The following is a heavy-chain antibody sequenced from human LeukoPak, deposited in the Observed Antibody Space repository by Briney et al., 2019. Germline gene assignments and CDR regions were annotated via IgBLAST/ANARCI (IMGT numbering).Heavy chain of an antibody. J-gene: IGHJ4*02. V-gene: IGHV3-74*01. CDR2: INSDATST. CDR3: VRGSPGYSSSWHAY. CDR1: GFMLSSTW. D-gene: IGHD6-13*01. Sequence: GGSLRPSCAASGFMLSSTWMHWVRQAPGKGLVWVSRINSDATSTSYADSVRGRFTISRDDAKNTMYLQMNSLRAEDTAMYYCVRGSPGYSSSWHAYWGQGTLVTVSS.